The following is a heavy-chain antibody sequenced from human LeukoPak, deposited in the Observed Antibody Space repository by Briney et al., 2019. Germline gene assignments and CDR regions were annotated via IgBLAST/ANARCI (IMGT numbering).Heavy chain of an antibody. Sequence: SETLSLTCAVSGVSISSNLWWTWVRQPPGKGLEWIAEIHHSGSINYNPSLKSRVTISVDKAKNQFSLNLNSVTAADTAVYYCAREDRTNGVCYTGAFDIWGQGTMVTVSS. D-gene: IGHD2-8*01. CDR3: AREDRTNGVCYTGAFDI. CDR2: IHHSGSI. J-gene: IGHJ3*02. V-gene: IGHV4-4*02. CDR1: GVSISSNLW.